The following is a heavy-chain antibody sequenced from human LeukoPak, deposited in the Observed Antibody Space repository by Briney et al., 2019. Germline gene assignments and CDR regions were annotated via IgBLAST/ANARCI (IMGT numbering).Heavy chain of an antibody. D-gene: IGHD3-10*01. CDR1: GGSISSYY. CDR3: AAGFYYFDY. CDR2: IYYSGTT. Sequence: SETLSLTCTVPGGSISSYYWNWIRQPPGKGLEWIGYIYYSGTTNYNPSLKSRVTILVDTSKNQFSLKLSSVTAADTAVYYCAAGFYYFDYWGQGTLVTVSS. V-gene: IGHV4-59*01. J-gene: IGHJ4*02.